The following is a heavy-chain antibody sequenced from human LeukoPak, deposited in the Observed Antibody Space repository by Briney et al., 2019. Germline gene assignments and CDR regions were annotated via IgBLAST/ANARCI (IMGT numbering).Heavy chain of an antibody. CDR3: ARDATGWYFDY. CDR2: IRFNGNNK. D-gene: IGHD6-19*01. Sequence: PGGSLRLSCATSGFTFTSYGMHWVRQTPGKGLEWVAFIRFNGNNKYYADSVKGRFTISRDTSKNTQYLQMSSLRVEDTAVYYCARDATGWYFDYWGQGTLVSVSS. V-gene: IGHV3-30*02. J-gene: IGHJ4*02. CDR1: GFTFTSYG.